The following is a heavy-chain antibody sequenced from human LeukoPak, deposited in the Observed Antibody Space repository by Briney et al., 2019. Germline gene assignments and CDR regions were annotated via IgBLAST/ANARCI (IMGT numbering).Heavy chain of an antibody. CDR1: GFTFSDYY. CDR3: VRNYLGSYYEDY. CDR2: ISSSGSYT. J-gene: IGHJ4*02. Sequence: PGGSLRLSCAASGFTFSDYYMNWIRQAPGKGLEWISHISSSGSYTNYADSVKGRFTISRDNAKNSLYLQMNSLRGEDTAVYYCVRNYLGSYYEDYWGQGTLVTVSS. D-gene: IGHD1-26*01. V-gene: IGHV3-11*06.